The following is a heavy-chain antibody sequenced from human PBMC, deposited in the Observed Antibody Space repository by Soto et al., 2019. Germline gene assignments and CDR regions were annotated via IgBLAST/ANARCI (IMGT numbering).Heavy chain of an antibody. Sequence: GWSLRLSCASSVFTFISYAMSWVRQAPGKGLEWVSAISGSGGSTYYADSVKGRFTISRDNSKNTLYLQMNSLRAEDTAVYYCAKDRRPYSSSSPFDYWGQGTLVTVSS. CDR2: ISGSGGST. D-gene: IGHD6-6*01. V-gene: IGHV3-23*01. J-gene: IGHJ4*02. CDR1: VFTFISYA. CDR3: AKDRRPYSSSSPFDY.